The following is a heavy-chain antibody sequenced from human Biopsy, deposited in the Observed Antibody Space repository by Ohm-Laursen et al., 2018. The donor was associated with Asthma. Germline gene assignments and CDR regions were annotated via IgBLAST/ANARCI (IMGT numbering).Heavy chain of an antibody. CDR1: RFTYE. J-gene: IGHJ4*02. CDR2: ISYDGSSI. Sequence: LRLSCTAPRFTYEMHWVRQAPGKGLEWVAVISYDGSSIYYADSVKGRFTISRDNSKNTLSLQMNSLTAEDTAVYYCAREGVAGTHIEDWGQGTLVTVSS. CDR3: AREGVAGTHIED. V-gene: IGHV3-30-3*01. D-gene: IGHD6-19*01.